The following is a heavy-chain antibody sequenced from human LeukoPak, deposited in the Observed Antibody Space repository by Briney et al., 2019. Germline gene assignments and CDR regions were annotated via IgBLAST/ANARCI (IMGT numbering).Heavy chain of an antibody. V-gene: IGHV4-59*01. J-gene: IGHJ4*02. CDR1: GASLSSYY. Sequence: PSETLSLTCSVSGASLSSYYWGWIRQSPGKGLEWLGYISDTGKTDYNPSLKSRGTLSLDTSKNQFSLRLTSVTAADTAVYYCVTGYYEPFDNWGQGTLVTFSS. CDR2: ISDTGKT. CDR3: VTGYYEPFDN. D-gene: IGHD3-3*01.